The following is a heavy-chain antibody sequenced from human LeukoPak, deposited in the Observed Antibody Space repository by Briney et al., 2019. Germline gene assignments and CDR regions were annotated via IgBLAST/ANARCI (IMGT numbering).Heavy chain of an antibody. CDR1: GFTFSSYS. D-gene: IGHD6-19*01. V-gene: IGHV3-21*01. J-gene: IGHJ3*02. CDR2: ISSSSSYI. Sequence: GSLRLSCAASGFTFSSYSMNWVRQAPGKGLEWVSSISSSSSYIYYADSVKGRFTISRDNAKNSLYLQMNSLRAEDTAVYYCATLAVADAFDIWGQGTMVTVSS. CDR3: ATLAVADAFDI.